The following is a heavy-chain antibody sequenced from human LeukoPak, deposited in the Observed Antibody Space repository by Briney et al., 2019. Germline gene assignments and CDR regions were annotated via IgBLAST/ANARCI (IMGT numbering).Heavy chain of an antibody. CDR2: IGSSGSPT. V-gene: IGHV3-48*02. J-gene: IGHJ6*02. D-gene: IGHD3-22*01. CDR3: ARRPYSDTSGRLSDV. Sequence: GGSLRLSCAASGFAFSSYNMNWVRQAPGKGLEWIPYIGSSGSPTHYADSVGGQFTISRDNAKNSLYLQMNSLRDEDTAVYFCARRPYSDTSGRLSDVWGQGTTVTVSS. CDR1: GFAFSSYN.